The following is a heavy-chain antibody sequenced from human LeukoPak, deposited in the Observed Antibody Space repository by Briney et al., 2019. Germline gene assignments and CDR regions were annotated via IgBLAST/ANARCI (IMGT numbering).Heavy chain of an antibody. CDR1: GGSITSSNW. CDR3: ARGSSTTNALFDY. J-gene: IGHJ4*02. CDR2: IYHSGST. Sequence: SETLSLTCGVSGGSITSSNWWNWVSQPPGKGLEWIGEIYHSGSTNSNPSLKSRLTISIDKSKNQFSLKLSSVTAADTAVYYCARGSSTTNALFDYWGQGTLVTVSS. V-gene: IGHV4-4*02. D-gene: IGHD6-13*01.